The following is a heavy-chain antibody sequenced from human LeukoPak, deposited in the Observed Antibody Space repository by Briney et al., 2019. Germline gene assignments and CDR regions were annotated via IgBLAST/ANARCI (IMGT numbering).Heavy chain of an antibody. J-gene: IGHJ4*02. CDR1: GYTFTVNY. CDR3: ARGAGSSWFDY. V-gene: IGHV1-2*02. CDR2: LNPNSGAT. D-gene: IGHD6-13*01. Sequence: ASVKVSCKPSGYTFTVNYLHWVRQAPGQGLEWMGWLNPNSGATNYAQKFQGRVTLTRDTSIRTAYMELTSLTPDDTAIYYCARGAGSSWFDYWGQGALVTVSS.